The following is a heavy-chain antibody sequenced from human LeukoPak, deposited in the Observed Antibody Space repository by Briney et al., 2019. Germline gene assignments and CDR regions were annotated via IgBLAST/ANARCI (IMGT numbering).Heavy chain of an antibody. J-gene: IGHJ5*01. V-gene: IGHV4-31*03. CDR3: ARGHFNILTGYYIDS. Sequence: SETLSLTCSVSGGSISSGGYYWSWIRQHPGKGLEWIGHIYYIGSTYYNPSLKSRVTISVDTSKKQFSLKLSSVTAADTAVYYCARGHFNILTGYYIDSWGQGTLVTVSP. CDR1: GGSISSGGYY. CDR2: IYYIGST. D-gene: IGHD3-9*01.